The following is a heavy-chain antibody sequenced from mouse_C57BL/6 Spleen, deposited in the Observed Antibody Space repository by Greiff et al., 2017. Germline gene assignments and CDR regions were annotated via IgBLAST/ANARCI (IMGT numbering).Heavy chain of an antibody. CDR2: IYPGDGDT. CDR1: GYAFSSSW. D-gene: IGHD2-5*01. V-gene: IGHV1-82*01. CDR3: ARYSNYVPYYAMDY. Sequence: VKLMESGSELVKPGASVKISCKASGYAFSSSWMNWVKQRPGKGLEWIGRIYPGDGDTNYNGKFKSKATLTVDTSSSTAYMQLSSLTSEDSAVYYCARYSNYVPYYAMDYWGQGTSVTVSS. J-gene: IGHJ4*01.